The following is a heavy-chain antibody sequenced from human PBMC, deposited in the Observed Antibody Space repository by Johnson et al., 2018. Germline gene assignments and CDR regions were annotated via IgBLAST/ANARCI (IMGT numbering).Heavy chain of an antibody. CDR3: ARESGGH. J-gene: IGHJ1*01. CDR2: ISSSDSYI. Sequence: VQLVQSGGGLVKPGGSLRLSCAASGFTFRLYSMNWVRPAQGKGLEWVSSISSSDSYIYYAASVKGRVTIARDNAKNSLYLQMTSLRSEDTAGYFCARESGGHWVQGTLVTVSS. V-gene: IGHV3-21*01. D-gene: IGHD6-25*01. CDR1: GFTFRLYS.